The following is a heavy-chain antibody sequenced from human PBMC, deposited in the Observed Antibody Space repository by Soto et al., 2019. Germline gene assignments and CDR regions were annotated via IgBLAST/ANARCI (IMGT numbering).Heavy chain of an antibody. CDR3: ASDLVGASDSYGLDV. Sequence: PGGSLRLSCAASGFTFSNYGMHWVRQAPGKGLEWVAIIWHEGNNKYYADSVRDRFIISRDNSKNRLYLQMNSLRAEDTAVYYCASDLVGASDSYGLDVWGQGTPVTVSS. D-gene: IGHD1-26*01. V-gene: IGHV3-33*01. CDR1: GFTFSNYG. CDR2: IWHEGNNK. J-gene: IGHJ6*02.